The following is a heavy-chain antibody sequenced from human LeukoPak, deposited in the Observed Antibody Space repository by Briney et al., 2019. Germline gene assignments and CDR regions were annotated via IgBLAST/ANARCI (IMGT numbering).Heavy chain of an antibody. V-gene: IGHV3-21*01. J-gene: IGHJ6*02. Sequence: GGSLRLSCAASGFTFSSYSMNWVRQAPGKGLEWVSSISSSSSYIYYADPVKGRFTISRDNAKNSLYLQMNSLRAEDTAVYYCARGAYCSSTSCYTADYYYYGMDVWGQGTTVTVSS. CDR3: ARGAYCSSTSCYTADYYYYGMDV. CDR2: ISSSSSYI. D-gene: IGHD2-2*02. CDR1: GFTFSSYS.